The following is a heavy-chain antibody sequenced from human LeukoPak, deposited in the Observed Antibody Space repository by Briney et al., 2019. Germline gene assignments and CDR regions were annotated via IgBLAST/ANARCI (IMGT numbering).Heavy chain of an antibody. CDR2: IKPDGSEK. CDR3: ARVGYNSDWIHFDY. V-gene: IGHV3-7*01. J-gene: IGHJ4*02. D-gene: IGHD6-19*01. CDR1: GFTFSSYW. Sequence: PGGSLRLSCAASGFTFSSYWMSWVRQAPGKGLEWVGNIKPDGSEKYYVDSVKGRSTISRDNAENSLHLQMNSLRAEDTAVYYCARVGYNSDWIHFDYWGQGTLVTVSS.